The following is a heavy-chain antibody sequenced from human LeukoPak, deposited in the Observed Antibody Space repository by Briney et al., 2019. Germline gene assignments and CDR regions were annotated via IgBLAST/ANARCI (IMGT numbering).Heavy chain of an antibody. V-gene: IGHV3-23*01. D-gene: IGHD2-2*01. CDR1: GFTFSSYA. CDR3: AKIRRRDIVVVPAAFDY. CDR2: ISGSGGST. Sequence: GGSLRLSCAASGFTFSSYAMSWVRQAPGKGLEWVSAISGSGGSTYYADSVKGRFTISRDNSKNTLYLEMNSLRAEDTAVYYCAKIRRRDIVVVPAAFDYWGQGTLVSVSS. J-gene: IGHJ4*02.